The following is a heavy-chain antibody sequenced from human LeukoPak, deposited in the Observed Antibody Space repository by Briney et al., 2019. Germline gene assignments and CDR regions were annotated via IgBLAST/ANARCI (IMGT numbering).Heavy chain of an antibody. CDR1: GGSISNTNYY. J-gene: IGHJ4*02. V-gene: IGHV4-39*07. Sequence: ASETLSLTCTVSGGSISNTNYYWAWIRQPPGRGLEWIGSIYYTGTTFDNPSLKSRVTLSVDTSKNQFSLRLTSVTAADTAFYYCAREEYSSDWYGHDSWGQGTLVTVSS. CDR2: IYYTGTT. D-gene: IGHD6-13*01. CDR3: AREEYSSDWYGHDS.